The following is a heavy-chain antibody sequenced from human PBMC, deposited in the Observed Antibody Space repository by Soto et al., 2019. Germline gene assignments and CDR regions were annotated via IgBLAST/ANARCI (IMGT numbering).Heavy chain of an antibody. CDR1: GYTFTGYY. J-gene: IGHJ6*02. V-gene: IGHV1-2*02. Sequence: QVQLMQSGAEVKKPGASVKVSCKASGYTFTGYYMHWVRQAPGQGLEWMGWINPNSGGTNYAQKFQGRVTMTRDTSISTAYMELSRLRSDDTAVYYCAREGLYGAGTGSHYYYGMDVWGQGTTVTVSS. D-gene: IGHD3-10*01. CDR3: AREGLYGAGTGSHYYYGMDV. CDR2: INPNSGGT.